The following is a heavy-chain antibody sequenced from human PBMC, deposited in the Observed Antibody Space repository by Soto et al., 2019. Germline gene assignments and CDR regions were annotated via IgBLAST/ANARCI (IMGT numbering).Heavy chain of an antibody. D-gene: IGHD1-20*01. CDR2: TGISGRTT. CDR3: ATVHNTSRSFNY. V-gene: IGHV3-23*01. Sequence: LXLFCAASVFSANTYAMSWVRQAPGKGLEWVSTTGISGRTTYYADSVKGRFTVSRDDSQNTLDLQMSSLRAEDTAVYYCATVHNTSRSFNYWGQGTLVTVSS. J-gene: IGHJ4*02. CDR1: VFSANTYA.